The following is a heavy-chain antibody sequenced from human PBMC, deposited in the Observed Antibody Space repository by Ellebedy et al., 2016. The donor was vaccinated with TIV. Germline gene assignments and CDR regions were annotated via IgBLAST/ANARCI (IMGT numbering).Heavy chain of an antibody. D-gene: IGHD1-26*01. J-gene: IGHJ6*02. Sequence: GESLKISXTASGFAFGGYAMNWVRQAPGKGLEWVSTISDSGGSTYYADSVKGRFTIARDNSKNTLYLQMNSLTAEDTALYYCTKDGPGGRWEGNGMDVWGQGTTVAVSS. CDR2: ISDSGGST. V-gene: IGHV3-23*01. CDR1: GFAFGGYA. CDR3: TKDGPGGRWEGNGMDV.